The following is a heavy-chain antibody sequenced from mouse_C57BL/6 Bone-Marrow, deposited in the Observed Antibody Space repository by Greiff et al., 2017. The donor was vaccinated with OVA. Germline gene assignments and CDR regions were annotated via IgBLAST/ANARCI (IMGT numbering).Heavy chain of an antibody. J-gene: IGHJ1*03. D-gene: IGHD1-1*01. CDR3: ASPVDYYCSSYGYFDV. CDR2: IDPANGNT. V-gene: IGHV14-3*01. Sequence: EVQLQQSVAELVRPGASVKLSCTASGFNIKNTYMHWVKQRPEQGLEWIGRIDPANGNTNYAPKFQGKATITADPSSNTSYLQLSSLTSADTASYYCASPVDYYCSSYGYFDVWGTGTTVTVSS. CDR1: GFNIKNTY.